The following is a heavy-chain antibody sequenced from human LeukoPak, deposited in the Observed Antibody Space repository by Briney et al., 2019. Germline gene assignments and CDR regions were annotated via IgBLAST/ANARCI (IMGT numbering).Heavy chain of an antibody. CDR2: ISSSSSTI. CDR3: AREYSSSSGSVSDY. J-gene: IGHJ4*02. D-gene: IGHD6-6*01. CDR1: GFTFSSYN. V-gene: IGHV3-48*02. Sequence: GGSLRLSCAASGFTFSSYNMNWVRQAPGKGLEWVSYISSSSSTIYYADSVKGRFTISRDNAKNSLYLQMNSLRDDDTAVYYCAREYSSSSGSVSDYWGQGTLATVSS.